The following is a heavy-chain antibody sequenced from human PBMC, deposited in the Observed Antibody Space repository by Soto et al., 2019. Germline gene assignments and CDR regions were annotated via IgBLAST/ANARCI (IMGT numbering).Heavy chain of an antibody. Sequence: SETLSLTCTVSGGSISSGDYYCSWIRQPPGKGLEWIGSIYYSGSTYYNPSLKSRVTISVDTSKNQFSLKLNSVTAADTAVYYCASRHSSPYFDYWGQGTLVTVS. CDR1: GGSISSGDYY. CDR3: ASRHSSPYFDY. V-gene: IGHV4-30-4*01. D-gene: IGHD6-13*01. J-gene: IGHJ4*02. CDR2: IYYSGST.